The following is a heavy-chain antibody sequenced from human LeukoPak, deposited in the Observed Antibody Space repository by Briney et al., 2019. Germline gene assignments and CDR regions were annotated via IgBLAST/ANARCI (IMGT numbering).Heavy chain of an antibody. J-gene: IGHJ4*02. D-gene: IGHD4-17*01. CDR2: ISSSGTTI. Sequence: GGSLRLSCAASGXTFSSYEMNWVRQAPGKGLEWLSYISSSGTTIKYADSVKGRFTISRDNAKNSLYLQVNSLRAEDTAVYYCARIMITVTTSDYWGQGTLVTVSS. V-gene: IGHV3-48*03. CDR1: GXTFSSYE. CDR3: ARIMITVTTSDY.